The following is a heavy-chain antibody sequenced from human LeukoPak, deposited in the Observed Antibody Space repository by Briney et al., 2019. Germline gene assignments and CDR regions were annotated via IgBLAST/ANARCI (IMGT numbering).Heavy chain of an antibody. Sequence: GGSLRLSCAASGFTFSNCGMHWVRQAPGKGLEWVAVIWYDGSYKYYADSVKGRFTISRDNSKNTLYLQMNSLRAEDTAVYYCAKDFYVGPVLARYFDYWGQGTLVTVSS. CDR2: IWYDGSYK. D-gene: IGHD2-8*02. CDR3: AKDFYVGPVLARYFDY. V-gene: IGHV3-33*06. J-gene: IGHJ4*02. CDR1: GFTFSNCG.